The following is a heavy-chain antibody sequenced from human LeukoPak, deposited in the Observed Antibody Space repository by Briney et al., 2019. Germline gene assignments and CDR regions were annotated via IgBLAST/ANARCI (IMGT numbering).Heavy chain of an antibody. D-gene: IGHD6-6*01. CDR3: ARGSDYGDY. J-gene: IGHJ4*02. Sequence: ASVKLSCKASGYIFTGYYIHWVRQAPGQGLEWMGWINPNSGGPNYAQKFQGRVTMTADASVTTAFLELTWLTSDDTAVYYCARGSDYGDYWGQGTLVTVSS. V-gene: IGHV1-2*02. CDR1: GYIFTGYY. CDR2: INPNSGGP.